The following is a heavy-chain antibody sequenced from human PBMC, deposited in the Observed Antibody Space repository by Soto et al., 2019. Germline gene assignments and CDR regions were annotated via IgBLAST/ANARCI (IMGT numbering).Heavy chain of an antibody. CDR3: ARDQESITIFGVVIGTDYGMDV. D-gene: IGHD3-3*01. Sequence: GGSLRLSCAASGFTFSSYLMHWVRQAPGKGLVWVSRINSDGSSTSYADSVKGRFTISRDNAKNTLYLQMNSLRAEDTAVYYCARDQESITIFGVVIGTDYGMDVWGQGTTVTVSS. V-gene: IGHV3-74*01. J-gene: IGHJ6*02. CDR1: GFTFSSYL. CDR2: INSDGSST.